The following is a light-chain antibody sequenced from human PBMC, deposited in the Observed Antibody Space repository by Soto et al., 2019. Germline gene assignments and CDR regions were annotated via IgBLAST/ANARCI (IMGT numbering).Light chain of an antibody. CDR3: QQYGSSRF. CDR1: QSVSSN. J-gene: IGKJ5*01. V-gene: IGKV3-15*01. Sequence: EIVMTQSPATLSVSPGERATLSCRASQSVSSNLAWYQQKPGQAPRLLIYGASTRATGIPARFSGSGSGTDFTLTISRLEPEDFAVYYCQQYGSSRFFGQGTRLEIK. CDR2: GAS.